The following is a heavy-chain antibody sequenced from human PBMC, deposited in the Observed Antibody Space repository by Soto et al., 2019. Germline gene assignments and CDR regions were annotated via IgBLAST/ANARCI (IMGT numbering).Heavy chain of an antibody. CDR2: INQDGSAT. Sequence: EMQLVESGGGLVQPGGSLRLSCAASGFTLSTFYMTWVRQAPGKGLQWVAHINQDGSATYYVDSVKDRFTISRDNAKNSVYLHMNSLRAEDTAVYRCARGNFAMDVWGQGTTVTVS. CDR1: GFTLSTFY. V-gene: IGHV3-7*03. J-gene: IGHJ6*02. CDR3: ARGNFAMDV.